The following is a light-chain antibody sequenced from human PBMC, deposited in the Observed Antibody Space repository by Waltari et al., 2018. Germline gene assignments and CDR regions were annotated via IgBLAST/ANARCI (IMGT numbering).Light chain of an antibody. J-gene: IGLJ2*01. Sequence: QPELTQSPSASASLRASVKLTCILSSGHTSYAMAWHEQRPQKGPRYLMKLNSDGSHNKGDWIHDHFSGSSSGAERYVTISSLKSEDEADYFCQTWGTGTHVVFGGGTKWTVL. CDR2: LNSDGSH. V-gene: IGLV4-69*01. CDR1: SGHTSYA. CDR3: QTWGTGTHVV.